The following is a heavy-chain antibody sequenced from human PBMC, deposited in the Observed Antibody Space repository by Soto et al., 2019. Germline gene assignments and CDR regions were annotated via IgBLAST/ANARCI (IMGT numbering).Heavy chain of an antibody. V-gene: IGHV3-48*03. D-gene: IGHD6-6*01. J-gene: IGHJ6*02. CDR2: ISSSGSTI. CDR3: ASLEYSSSLGYYYGMDV. CDR1: GFTFSSYE. Sequence: EVQLVESGGGLVQPGGSLRLSCAASGFTFSSYEMNWVRQAPGKGLEWVSYISSSGSTIYYADSVKGRFTISRDNAKNSLYLQMNSLRAEDTAVYYCASLEYSSSLGYYYGMDVWGQGTTVTVSS.